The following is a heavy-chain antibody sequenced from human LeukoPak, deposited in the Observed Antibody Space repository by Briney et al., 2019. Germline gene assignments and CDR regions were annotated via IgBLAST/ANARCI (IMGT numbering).Heavy chain of an antibody. J-gene: IGHJ5*02. CDR3: ASDRLGIDP. CDR2: ISSSSSTI. CDR1: GFTFSSYW. Sequence: PGGSLRLSCAASGFTFSSYWMSWVRQAPGKGLEWVSYISSSSSTIYYADSVKGRFTISRDNAKNSLYLQMNSLRAEDTAVYYCASDRLGIDPWGQGTLVTVSS. V-gene: IGHV3-48*01. D-gene: IGHD4-11*01.